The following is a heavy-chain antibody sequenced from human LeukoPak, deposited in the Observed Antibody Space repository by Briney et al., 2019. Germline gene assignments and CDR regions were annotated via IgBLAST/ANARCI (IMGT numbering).Heavy chain of an antibody. V-gene: IGHV3-9*01. D-gene: IGHD1-26*01. Sequence: GGSLRLSCAASGFTFDDYAMHWVRQAPGKGLEWVSGISWNSGSIGYADSVKGRFTIPRDNAKNSLYLQMNSLRAEDTALYYCAKDINAGYSGSYSLDYWGQGTLVTVSS. CDR2: ISWNSGSI. CDR1: GFTFDDYA. J-gene: IGHJ4*02. CDR3: AKDINAGYSGSYSLDY.